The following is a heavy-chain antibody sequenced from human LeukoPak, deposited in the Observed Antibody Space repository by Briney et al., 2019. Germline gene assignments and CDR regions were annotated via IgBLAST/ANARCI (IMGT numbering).Heavy chain of an antibody. Sequence: SSETLSLTCTVSGGSINSYYWSWIRQPAGKSLEWIGRIYSSGSTNYNPSLKSRVTISVDTSKNQFSLKLSSVTAADTAVYYCARLITIFGVVSWDAFDIWGQGTMVTVSS. CDR1: GGSINSYY. D-gene: IGHD3-3*01. J-gene: IGHJ3*02. V-gene: IGHV4-4*07. CDR3: ARLITIFGVVSWDAFDI. CDR2: IYSSGST.